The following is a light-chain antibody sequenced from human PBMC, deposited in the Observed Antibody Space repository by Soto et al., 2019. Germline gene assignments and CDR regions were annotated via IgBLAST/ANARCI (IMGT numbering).Light chain of an antibody. CDR3: QQYNVWPLT. CDR1: QSVSSN. CDR2: VAS. J-gene: IGKJ4*01. Sequence: IVMTQSPATLSVSPGERATLSCRPSQSVSSNLAWYQQKPGQTPKLLIYVASTRATGIPARFSGSGSGTEFTLTISSLQSEDFAVYYCQQYNVWPLTFGGGTKVEF. V-gene: IGKV3-15*01.